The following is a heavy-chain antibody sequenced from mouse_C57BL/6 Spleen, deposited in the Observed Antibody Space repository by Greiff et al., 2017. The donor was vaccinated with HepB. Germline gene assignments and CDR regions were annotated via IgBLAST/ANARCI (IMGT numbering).Heavy chain of an antibody. CDR3: ARHYTTGRYFDV. D-gene: IGHD1-1*01. J-gene: IGHJ1*03. V-gene: IGHV5-12*01. CDR1: GFTFSDYY. CDR2: ISNGGGST. Sequence: EVKLVESGGGLVQPGGSLKLSCAASGFTFSDYYMYWVRQTPEKRLEWVAYISNGGGSTYYPDTVKGRFTISRDNAKNTLYLQMSRLKSEDTAMYYCARHYTTGRYFDVWGTGTTVTVSS.